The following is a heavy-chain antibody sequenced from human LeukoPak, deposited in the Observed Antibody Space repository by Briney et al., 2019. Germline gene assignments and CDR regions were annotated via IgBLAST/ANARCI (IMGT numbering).Heavy chain of an antibody. D-gene: IGHD3-22*01. CDR1: GYTFTGYY. Sequence: GASVKVSCKASGYTFTGYYMHWVRQAPGQGLEWMGRINPNSGGTNYAQKFQGRVTMTRDTSISTAYKELSRLRSDDTAVYYCARAGSNSHYYDSSGYYYFDYWGQGTLVTVSS. J-gene: IGHJ4*02. CDR2: INPNSGGT. CDR3: ARAGSNSHYYDSSGYYYFDY. V-gene: IGHV1-2*06.